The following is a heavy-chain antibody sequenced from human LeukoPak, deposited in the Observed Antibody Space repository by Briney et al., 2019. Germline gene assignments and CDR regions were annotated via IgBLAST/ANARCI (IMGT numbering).Heavy chain of an antibody. Sequence: PSETLSLTCTVSGGSISSGDYYWSWIRQPPGKGLEWIGYIYYSGSTYYNPSLKSRVTISVDTSKNQFSLKLSSVTAADTAVYYCARDLTYYDFWSGYYTGMGLYDYWGQGTLVTASS. J-gene: IGHJ4*02. CDR1: GGSISSGDYY. CDR3: ARDLTYYDFWSGYYTGMGLYDY. CDR2: IYYSGST. D-gene: IGHD3-3*01. V-gene: IGHV4-30-4*08.